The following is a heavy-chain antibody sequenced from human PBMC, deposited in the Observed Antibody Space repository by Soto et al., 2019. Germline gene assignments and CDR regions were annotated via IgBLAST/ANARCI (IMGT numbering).Heavy chain of an antibody. CDR2: ISGSGGST. Sequence: PGGSLRLSCAASGFTVSSNYMSWVRQAPGKGLEWVSAISGSGGSTYYAGSVKGRFTISRDNSKNTLYLQMNSLRAEDTAVYYCAKWSGVVLVPAAPPTYNWFDPWGQGTLVTVSS. D-gene: IGHD2-2*01. CDR1: GFTVSSNY. J-gene: IGHJ5*02. V-gene: IGHV3-23*01. CDR3: AKWSGVVLVPAAPPTYNWFDP.